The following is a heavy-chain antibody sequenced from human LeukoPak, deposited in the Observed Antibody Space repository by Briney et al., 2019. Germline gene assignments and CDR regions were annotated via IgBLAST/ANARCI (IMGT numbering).Heavy chain of an antibody. CDR3: AKEQAGVGHAFDI. J-gene: IGHJ3*02. Sequence: ASVKVSCKASGYTFTSYDMHWVRQAPGQGLEWMGWINTNTGNPTYAQGFTGRFAFSLDTSVSTAYLQISSLKAEDTAVYYCAKEQAGVGHAFDIWGQGTMVTVSS. D-gene: IGHD2-15*01. V-gene: IGHV7-4-1*02. CDR1: GYTFTSYD. CDR2: INTNTGNP.